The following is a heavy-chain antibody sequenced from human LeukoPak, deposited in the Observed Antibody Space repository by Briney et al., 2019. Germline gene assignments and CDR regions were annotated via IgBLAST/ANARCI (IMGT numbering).Heavy chain of an antibody. V-gene: IGHV4-34*01. Sequence: SETLSLTCAVYGGSFSGYYWSWIRQPPGKGLEWIGEINHSRSTNYNPSLKSRVTISVDTSKNQFSLKLSSVTAADTAVYYCARWYYDFWSGYYRLGYYYMDVWGKGTTVTVSS. CDR1: GGSFSGYY. CDR3: ARWYYDFWSGYYRLGYYYMDV. D-gene: IGHD3-3*01. CDR2: INHSRST. J-gene: IGHJ6*03.